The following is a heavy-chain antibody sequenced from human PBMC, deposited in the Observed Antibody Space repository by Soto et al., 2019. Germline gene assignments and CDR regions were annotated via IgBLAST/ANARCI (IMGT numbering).Heavy chain of an antibody. Sequence: EVQLVESGGGLVQPGGSLKLSCAASGFTFSDSTMHWVRQASGKGLEWVGRIRNKANSYATAYAASVKGRFTVSRDDPKNTAYLRMNGLKPEDRAVYYCTSSFVVVTAIAASWGQGALVTVSS. J-gene: IGHJ5*02. CDR3: TSSFVVVTAIAAS. V-gene: IGHV3-73*02. CDR2: IRNKANSYAT. D-gene: IGHD2-21*02. CDR1: GFTFSDST.